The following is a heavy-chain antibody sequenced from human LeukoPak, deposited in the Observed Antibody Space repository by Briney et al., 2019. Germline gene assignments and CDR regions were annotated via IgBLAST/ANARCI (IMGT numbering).Heavy chain of an antibody. Sequence: GGSLRLSCAASGFTFSSDAMSWVRQAPGKGLEWVSAISGSGGSTYYADSVKGRFTISRDNSKNTLYLQMNSLRAEDTAVYYCAKGDDYGDDIDYWGQGTLVTVSS. J-gene: IGHJ4*02. D-gene: IGHD4/OR15-4a*01. CDR3: AKGDDYGDDIDY. CDR1: GFTFSSDA. CDR2: ISGSGGST. V-gene: IGHV3-23*01.